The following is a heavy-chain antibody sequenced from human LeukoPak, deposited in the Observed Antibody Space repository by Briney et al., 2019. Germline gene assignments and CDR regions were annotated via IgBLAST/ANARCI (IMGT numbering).Heavy chain of an antibody. V-gene: IGHV1-18*01. CDR3: ARDLAGYSSGWYFE. Sequence: GASVKVSCKASGYTFTSSGISWVRQAPGQGLEWMGWISAYNGNTNYAQKFQGRVTMTTDTSTSTAYMELRSLRSDDTAVYYCARDLAGYSSGWYFEWGQGTLVTVSS. CDR2: ISAYNGNT. CDR1: GYTFTSSG. J-gene: IGHJ4*02. D-gene: IGHD6-19*01.